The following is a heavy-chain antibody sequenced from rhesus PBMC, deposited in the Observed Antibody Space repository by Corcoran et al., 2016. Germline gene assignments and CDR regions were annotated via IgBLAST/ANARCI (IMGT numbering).Heavy chain of an antibody. J-gene: IGHJ4*01. CDR1: GFTFSRYG. CDR3: ATIPSSANYCASGYYTVDS. D-gene: IGHD3-28*01. CDR2: ISNGCGIT. V-gene: IGHV3S5*01. Sequence: EGQLEESGGGLVQPGGSLRLYCAASGFTFSRYGISWVRQARGKGREWVSYISNGCGITYYAESVEGRFTISRANYTNTLSQKKNSLCAEYTAVYSCATIPSSANYCASGYYTVDSWGQGVLVTVCS.